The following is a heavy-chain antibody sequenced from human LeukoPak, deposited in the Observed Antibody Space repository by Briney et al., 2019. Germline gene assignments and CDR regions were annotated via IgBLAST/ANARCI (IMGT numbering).Heavy chain of an antibody. D-gene: IGHD3-22*01. CDR1: AGSISSGGYY. V-gene: IGHV4-31*03. J-gene: IGHJ5*02. CDR3: ARALGSSGYGWFDP. Sequence: QTLSLTCTVSAGSISSGGYYWSWIRQHPGEGLEWIGNIYYSGSTYYNPSLKSRLTISVDTSKTQFSLKLSSVTAADTAVYYCARALGSSGYGWFDPWGQGTLVTVSS. CDR2: IYYSGST.